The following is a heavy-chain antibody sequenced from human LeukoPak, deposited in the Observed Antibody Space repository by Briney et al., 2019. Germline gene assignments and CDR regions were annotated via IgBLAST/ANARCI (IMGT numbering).Heavy chain of an antibody. J-gene: IGHJ5*02. CDR1: GFTFDDYG. Sequence: SGGSLRLSCAASGFTFDDYGMNWVRQAPGKGLEWVSGINWNGGSTGYADSVKGRFTISRDNAKNSLYLQMNSLRAEDTAVYYCARADGSSWYSPNWFDPWGQGTLVTVSS. CDR2: INWNGGST. CDR3: ARADGSSWYSPNWFDP. D-gene: IGHD6-13*01. V-gene: IGHV3-20*04.